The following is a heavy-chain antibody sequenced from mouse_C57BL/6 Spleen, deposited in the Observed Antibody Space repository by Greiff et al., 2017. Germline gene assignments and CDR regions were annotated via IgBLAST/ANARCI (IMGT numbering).Heavy chain of an antibody. Sequence: VKLMESGPELVKPGASVKISCKASGYAFSSSWMNWVKQRPGKGLEWIGRIYPGDGDTNYNGKFKGKATLTADKSSSTAYMQLSSLSSEDSAVYFCAIYYYGSSHWYFDVWGTRTTVTVSS. CDR3: AIYYYGSSHWYFDV. J-gene: IGHJ1*03. CDR1: GYAFSSSW. V-gene: IGHV1-82*01. CDR2: IYPGDGDT. D-gene: IGHD1-1*01.